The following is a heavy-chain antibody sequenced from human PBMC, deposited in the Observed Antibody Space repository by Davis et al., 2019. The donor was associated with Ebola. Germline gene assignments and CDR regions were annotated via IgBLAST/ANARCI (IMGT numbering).Heavy chain of an antibody. CDR3: AKGIATAVHYGMEV. J-gene: IGHJ6*02. D-gene: IGHD6-13*01. Sequence: SLKISCAASGFTFDDYAMHGVRQAPGKGLEWVSGISSNSGSIGYADSVKGRFTISRDNAKNSLYLQMNSLRAEDTAFYYCAKGIATAVHYGMEVWGRGTTVTVSS. CDR2: ISSNSGSI. V-gene: IGHV3-9*01. CDR1: GFTFDDYA.